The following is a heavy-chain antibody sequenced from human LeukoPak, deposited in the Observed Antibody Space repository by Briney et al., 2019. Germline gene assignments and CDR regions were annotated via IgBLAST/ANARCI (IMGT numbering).Heavy chain of an antibody. V-gene: IGHV1-2*02. CDR3: ARVRPLIAAAGTTYSYYYMDV. CDR2: INPNSGDA. D-gene: IGHD6-13*01. J-gene: IGHJ6*03. CDR1: GYSFTGYY. Sequence: ASVKVSCKASGYSFTGYYMHWVRQAPGQGLEWMGWINPNSGDANYAQKFQGRVTMTRDTSISTAYMELSRLGSDDTAVYYCARVRPLIAAAGTTYSYYYMDVWGKGATVTVS.